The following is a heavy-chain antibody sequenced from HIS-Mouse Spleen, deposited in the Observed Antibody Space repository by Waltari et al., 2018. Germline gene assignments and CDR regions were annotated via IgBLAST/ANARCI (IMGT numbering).Heavy chain of an antibody. CDR1: GFPFGSYS. CDR3: LSVAIFSVANSYYFDY. V-gene: IGHV3-23*01. CDR2: ISGSGGST. D-gene: IGHD1-7*01. J-gene: IGHJ4*02. Sequence: EVQLLESGGGLVQPGGSLRLSCAASGFPFGSYSMSWVRQAPGKGLEWVSAISGSGGSTYYADSVKGRFTISRDNSKNTLYLQMNSLRAEDTAVYYCLSVAIFSVANSYYFDYWGQGTLVTVSS.